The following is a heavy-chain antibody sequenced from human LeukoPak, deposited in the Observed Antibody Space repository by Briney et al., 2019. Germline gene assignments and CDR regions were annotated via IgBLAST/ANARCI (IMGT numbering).Heavy chain of an antibody. CDR3: ARLYIGGYSRSTNYNWFDP. D-gene: IGHD6-13*01. J-gene: IGHJ5*02. CDR1: GGSFSGYY. Sequence: SETLSLTCAVYGGSFSGYYWSWIRQPPGKGLERIGEINHSGSTNYNPSIKSRVTISVDTSKNQFSLDLPSVTAADTAVYYCARLYIGGYSRSTNYNWFDPWGQGTLVTVSS. V-gene: IGHV4-34*01. CDR2: INHSGST.